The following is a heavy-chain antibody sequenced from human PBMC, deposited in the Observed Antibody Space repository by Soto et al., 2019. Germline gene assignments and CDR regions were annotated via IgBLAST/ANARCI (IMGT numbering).Heavy chain of an antibody. J-gene: IGHJ4*02. Sequence: GSLRLSCAASGFTFSTYAMNWVRQAPGKGLEWVSGISGSGDSTYYADSVKGRFTVSRDNSKNTLYLQMNSLRGEDTAVFYCAKERSSGWSFDYWGQGTLVTVSS. D-gene: IGHD6-19*01. CDR2: ISGSGDST. CDR3: AKERSSGWSFDY. CDR1: GFTFSTYA. V-gene: IGHV3-23*01.